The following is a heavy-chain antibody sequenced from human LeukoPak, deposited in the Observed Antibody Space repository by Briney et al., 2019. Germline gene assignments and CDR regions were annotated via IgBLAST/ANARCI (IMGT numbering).Heavy chain of an antibody. V-gene: IGHV3-23*01. CDR2: ISGSGGVT. Sequence: GGSLRLSCAASGFTLSSHAMSWVRQAPGKGLEWVSGISGSGGVTYYADSVKGRFSISRDNSKNTVYLQMNSLRVEDTAVYFCAKGVPGSGWYSGFDAFDIWGQGTMVTVS. J-gene: IGHJ3*02. D-gene: IGHD6-19*01. CDR3: AKGVPGSGWYSGFDAFDI. CDR1: GFTLSSHA.